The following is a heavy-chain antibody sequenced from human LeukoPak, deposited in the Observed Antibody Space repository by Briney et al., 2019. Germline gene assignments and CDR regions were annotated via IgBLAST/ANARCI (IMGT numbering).Heavy chain of an antibody. CDR1: GFTFSSYA. D-gene: IGHD6-25*01. J-gene: IGHJ3*02. Sequence: GGSLRLSCAASGFTFSSYAMHWVRQAPGKGLEWVAVISYDGSNKYYADSVKGRFTISRDNSKNTLYLQMSSLRAEDTAVYYCAREPTKAGAFDIWGQGTMVTVSS. CDR2: ISYDGSNK. CDR3: AREPTKAGAFDI. V-gene: IGHV3-30-3*01.